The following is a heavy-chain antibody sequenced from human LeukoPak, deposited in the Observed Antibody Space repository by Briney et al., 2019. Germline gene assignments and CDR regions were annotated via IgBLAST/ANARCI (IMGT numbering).Heavy chain of an antibody. V-gene: IGHV1-18*01. J-gene: IGHJ6*03. CDR1: GYTFTSYG. Sequence: GASVKVSCKASGYTFTSYGISWVRQAPGQGLEWMGWISAYNGNTNYAQKLQGRVTMTTDTSTSTAYMELRSLRSDDTAVYYCARAPPDYDILTGYSSTYYYCMDVWGKGTTVTISS. D-gene: IGHD3-9*01. CDR3: ARAPPDYDILTGYSSTYYYCMDV. CDR2: ISAYNGNT.